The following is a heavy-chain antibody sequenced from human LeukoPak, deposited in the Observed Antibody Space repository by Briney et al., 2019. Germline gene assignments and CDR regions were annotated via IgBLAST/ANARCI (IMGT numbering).Heavy chain of an antibody. CDR1: GFTFGDYA. J-gene: IGHJ4*02. CDR3: AKEGRLGELSFPSRIYYFDY. CDR2: IRTKEYGGTT. D-gene: IGHD3-16*02. Sequence: GGSLRLPCTASGFTFGDYAMNWVRQAPGKGLEWVGFIRTKEYGGTTDYAASVKGRYTISRDDSKSIAYLQMNSLKAEDTAIYYCAKEGRLGELSFPSRIYYFDYWGQGTLVTVSS. V-gene: IGHV3-49*04.